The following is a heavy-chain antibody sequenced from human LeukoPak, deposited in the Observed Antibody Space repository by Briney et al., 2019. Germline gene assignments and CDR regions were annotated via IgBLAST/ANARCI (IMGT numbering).Heavy chain of an antibody. CDR3: ARGPDYYYYYMDV. CDR2: IKQDGSEK. J-gene: IGHJ6*03. Sequence: GGSLRLSCAASGFTFSSYWMSWVRQALGKGLEWVANIKQDGSEKYYVDSVKGRFTISRDNAKNPLYLQMNSLRAEDTAVYYCARGPDYYYYYMDVWGKGTTVTVSS. CDR1: GFTFSSYW. V-gene: IGHV3-7*01. D-gene: IGHD1-14*01.